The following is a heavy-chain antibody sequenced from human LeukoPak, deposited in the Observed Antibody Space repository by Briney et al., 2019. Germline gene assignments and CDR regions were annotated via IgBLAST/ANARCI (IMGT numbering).Heavy chain of an antibody. CDR1: GDSISTSNNY. V-gene: IGHV4-39*01. CDR3: ARVYSSSWYAPQLD. Sequence: SETLSLTCTVSGDSISTSNNYWGWVRQPPGERLEWLGSIYYSGRTYYNPSLKSRVTVSVDTSKNQFSLKLSSVTAADTAVYYCARVYSSSWYAPQLDWGQGTLVTVSS. CDR2: IYYSGRT. J-gene: IGHJ4*02. D-gene: IGHD6-13*01.